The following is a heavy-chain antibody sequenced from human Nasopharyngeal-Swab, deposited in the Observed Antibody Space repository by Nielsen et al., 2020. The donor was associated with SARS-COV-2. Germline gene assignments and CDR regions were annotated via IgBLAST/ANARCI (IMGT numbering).Heavy chain of an antibody. CDR3: AREFRRYSSSWPFDY. J-gene: IGHJ4*02. Sequence: GESLKISCAASGFTVSSNYMSWVRQAPGKGLEWVAVIWYDGSNKYYADSVKGRFTISRDNSKNTLYLQMNSLRAEDTAVYYCAREFRRYSSSWPFDYWGQGTLVTVSS. V-gene: IGHV3-33*08. CDR1: GFTVSSNY. CDR2: IWYDGSNK. D-gene: IGHD6-13*01.